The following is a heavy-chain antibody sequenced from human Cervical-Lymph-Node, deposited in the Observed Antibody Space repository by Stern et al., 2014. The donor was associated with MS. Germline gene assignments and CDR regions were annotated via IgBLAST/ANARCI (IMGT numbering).Heavy chain of an antibody. V-gene: IGHV3-30*18. J-gene: IGHJ4*02. CDR3: AKAPVVYSTPLDY. Sequence: VQLLESGGCVVQPGRSLRLSCVASGFTFRNSGMHWVRQAPGRGLEWVALISYDGSARSYADSVKGRFTISRDTSKNTLYLQMNSLRADDTAVYYCAKAPVVYSTPLDYWGQGTLVTVSS. CDR2: ISYDGSAR. CDR1: GFTFRNSG. D-gene: IGHD2-8*02.